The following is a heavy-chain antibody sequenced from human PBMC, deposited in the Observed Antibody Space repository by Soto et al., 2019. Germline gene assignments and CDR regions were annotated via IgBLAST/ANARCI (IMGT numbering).Heavy chain of an antibody. J-gene: IGHJ4*02. CDR1: EFTFSSYS. D-gene: IGHD6-19*01. CDR3: TRVGHLRGWYYIVN. Sequence: GGSLRLSCTASEFTFSSYSMHWVRQAPGKGLVWVSRINSDGNSPHYADSVKGRFTISRDNAKNTLYLQMNSLRVEDTAVYYCTRVGHLRGWYYIVNWGQGIVVNVFS. V-gene: IGHV3-74*01. CDR2: INSDGNSP.